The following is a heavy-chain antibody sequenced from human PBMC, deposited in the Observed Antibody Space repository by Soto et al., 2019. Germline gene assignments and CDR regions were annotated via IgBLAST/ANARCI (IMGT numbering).Heavy chain of an antibody. Sequence: GESLKISCKGSGYSFTSYWIGWVRQMPGKGLEWMGIIYPGDSDTRYSPSFQGQVTISADKSISTAYLQWSSLKASDAAMYYCARSITGPDHPFDIWGQGTMVTVSS. CDR3: ARSITGPDHPFDI. D-gene: IGHD1-20*01. CDR2: IYPGDSDT. CDR1: GYSFTSYW. V-gene: IGHV5-51*01. J-gene: IGHJ3*02.